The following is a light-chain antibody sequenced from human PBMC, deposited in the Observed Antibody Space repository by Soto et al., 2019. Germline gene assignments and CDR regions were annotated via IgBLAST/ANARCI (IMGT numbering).Light chain of an antibody. J-gene: IGKJ4*01. CDR2: AAS. CDR1: PDISNF. V-gene: IGKV1-27*01. CDR3: QKCKIAPFT. Sequence: DIQMTQSPSSLSAFVGDTVTITCRASPDISNFLAWYQQKPGKVPKLLIYAASTLQSGVPSRFSGSGSGTDFTLTISSLQPEDVATYYCQKCKIAPFTFGGGTKVEMK.